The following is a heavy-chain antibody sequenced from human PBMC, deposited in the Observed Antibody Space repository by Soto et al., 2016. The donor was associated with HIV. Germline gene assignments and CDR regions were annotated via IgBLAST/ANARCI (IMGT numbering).Heavy chain of an antibody. D-gene: IGHD3-22*01. CDR2: INPNSGGT. V-gene: IGHV1-2*02. CDR1: GYTFTGYY. J-gene: IGHJ3*02. Sequence: QVQLVQSGAEVKKPGASVKVSCKASGYTFTGYYMHWVRQAPGQGLEWMGWINPNSGGTNYAQKFQGRVTMTRDTSISTAYMELSRLRSEDTAVYYCARDHNYYDSSVYPLVSFDIWGQGTMSPSLQ. CDR3: ARDHNYYDSSVYPLVSFDI.